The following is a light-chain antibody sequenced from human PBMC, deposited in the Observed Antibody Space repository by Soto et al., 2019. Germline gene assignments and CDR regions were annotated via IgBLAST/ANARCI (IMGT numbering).Light chain of an antibody. V-gene: IGLV2-23*01. CDR1: SSDVGSYNL. J-gene: IGLJ2*01. Sequence: QLVLTQPASVSGSPGQSITISCTGTSSDVGSYNLVSWYQQHPGKAPKLTIYEGSKRPSGVSNRFSGSKSGNTASLTISGLQAEDEADYYCCSYAGSSTSVVFGGGTKLTVL. CDR3: CSYAGSSTSVV. CDR2: EGS.